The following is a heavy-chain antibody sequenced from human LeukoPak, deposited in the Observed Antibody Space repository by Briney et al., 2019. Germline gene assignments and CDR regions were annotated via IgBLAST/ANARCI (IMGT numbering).Heavy chain of an antibody. CDR3: ASPSVVPAAMVSGAFDI. V-gene: IGHV3-21*01. CDR2: ISSSSSYI. D-gene: IGHD2-2*01. J-gene: IGHJ4*02. Sequence: KAGGSLRLSCAASGFTFSSYSMNWVRQAPGKGLEWVSSISSSSSYIYYADSVKGRFTISRDNAKNSLYLQMNSLRAEDTAVYYCASPSVVPAAMVSGAFDIWGQGTQVTVSS. CDR1: GFTFSSYS.